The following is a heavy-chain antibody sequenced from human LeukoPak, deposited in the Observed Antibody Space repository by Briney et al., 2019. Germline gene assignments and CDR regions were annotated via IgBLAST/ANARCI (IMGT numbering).Heavy chain of an antibody. J-gene: IGHJ4*02. V-gene: IGHV4-38-2*02. CDR1: GYSITSGYY. D-gene: IGHD6-19*01. CDR2: IYHSGDT. CDR3: AKGTSSGWYYFGY. Sequence: SETLSLTCIVSGYSITSGYYWGWIRQPPGKGLEWIGSIYHSGDTYYNPSLKSRVTMSVDTSKNQFSLKLDSVTAADTAVYYCAKGTSSGWYYFGYWGQGTLVTVSS.